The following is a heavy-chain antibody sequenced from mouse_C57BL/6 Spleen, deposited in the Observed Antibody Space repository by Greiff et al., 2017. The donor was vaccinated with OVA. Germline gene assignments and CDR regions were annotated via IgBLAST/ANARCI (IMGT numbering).Heavy chain of an antibody. V-gene: IGHV1-52*01. D-gene: IGHD4-1*01. CDR1: GYTFTSYW. CDR3: ARMIKLGHYFDY. J-gene: IGHJ2*01. CDR2: IDPSDSET. Sequence: QVQLQQPGAELVRPGSSVKLSCKASGYTFTSYWMHWVKQRPIQGLEWIGNIDPSDSETHYNQKFKDKATLTVDKSSSTAYMQLSSLTSEDSAVYFCARMIKLGHYFDYWGQGTTLTVSS.